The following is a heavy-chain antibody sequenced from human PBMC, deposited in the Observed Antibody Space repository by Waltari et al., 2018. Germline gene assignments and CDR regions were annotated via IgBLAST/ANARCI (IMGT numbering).Heavy chain of an antibody. V-gene: IGHV1-2*06. J-gene: IGHJ4*02. CDR1: GYTFTGYY. Sequence: QVQLVQSGAEVKKPGASVTVSCKASGYTFTGYYMHWVRQAPGQGLEWMGRINPNSGGPNYAQKFQGRVTMTREMSISTAYMELSRLRSDDTAVYYCARGPDAAGYWGQGTLVTVSS. CDR3: ARGPDAAGY. CDR2: INPNSGGP.